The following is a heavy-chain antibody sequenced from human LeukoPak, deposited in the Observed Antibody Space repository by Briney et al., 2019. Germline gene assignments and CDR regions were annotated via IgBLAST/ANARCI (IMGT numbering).Heavy chain of an antibody. CDR3: AKRMAITSPADY. V-gene: IGHV3-23*01. CDR1: GGSFSGYY. CDR2: ISGSGGST. J-gene: IGHJ4*02. Sequence: PSETLSLTCAVYGGSFSGYYWSWVRQAPGKGLEWVSAISGSGGSTYYADSVKGRFTISRDNSKNTLYLQMNSLRAEDTAVYYCAKRMAITSPADYWGQGTLVTVSS. D-gene: IGHD1-20*01.